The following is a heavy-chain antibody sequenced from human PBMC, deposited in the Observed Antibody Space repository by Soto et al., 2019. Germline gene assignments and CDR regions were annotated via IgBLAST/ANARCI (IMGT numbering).Heavy chain of an antibody. CDR1: GYTFTGYY. V-gene: IGHV1-2*02. CDR2: INPNSGGT. D-gene: IGHD2-15*01. Sequence: ASVKVSCKASGYTFTGYYMHWVRQAPGQGLEWMGWINPNSGGTNYAQKFQGRVTMTRDTSISTAYIELSRLRSDDTAVYYCAREGDCCGGSCYSFYYYYGMDVWGQGTTVTVSS. CDR3: AREGDCCGGSCYSFYYYYGMDV. J-gene: IGHJ6*02.